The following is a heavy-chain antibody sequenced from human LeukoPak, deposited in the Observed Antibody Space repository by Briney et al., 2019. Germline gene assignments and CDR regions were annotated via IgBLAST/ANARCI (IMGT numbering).Heavy chain of an antibody. V-gene: IGHV3-48*03. Sequence: GGSLRLSCAASGFTFSSYEMNWVRQAPGKGLEWVSYISSSGSTIYYADSVKGRFTISRDNAKNSLYLQMNSLRADDTAVYYCAREKYSSRNWFDPWGQGTLVTVSS. CDR2: ISSSGSTI. J-gene: IGHJ5*02. CDR1: GFTFSSYE. CDR3: AREKYSSRNWFDP. D-gene: IGHD6-13*01.